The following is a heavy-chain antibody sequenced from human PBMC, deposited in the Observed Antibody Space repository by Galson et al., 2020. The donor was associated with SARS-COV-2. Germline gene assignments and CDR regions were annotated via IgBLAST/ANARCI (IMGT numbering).Heavy chain of an antibody. CDR2: IIPIFGTA. Sequence: SVKVSCKASGGTFSSYAISWVRQAPGQGLEWMGGIIPIFGTANYAQKFQGRVTITADESTSTAYMELSSLRSEDTAVYYCARGGWNYSRIYYYYYMDVWGKGTTVTVSS. D-gene: IGHD1-7*01. CDR1: GGTFSSYA. V-gene: IGHV1-69*13. J-gene: IGHJ6*03. CDR3: ARGGWNYSRIYYYYYMDV.